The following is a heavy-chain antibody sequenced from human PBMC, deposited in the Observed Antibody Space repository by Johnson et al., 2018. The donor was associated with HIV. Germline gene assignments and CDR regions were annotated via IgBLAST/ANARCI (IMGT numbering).Heavy chain of an antibody. Sequence: VQLVESGGGLVQPGGSLRLSCAASGFTFSNYWMSWVRQAPGKGLEWVANIKEDGSEEYYVDSVKGRFTISRDNAKNSLYLQMNSLRAEDTAVYYCARVGILRRRGAFDIWGQGTMVTVSS. V-gene: IGHV3-7*05. J-gene: IGHJ3*02. CDR2: IKEDGSEE. CDR3: ARVGILRRRGAFDI. CDR1: GFTFSNYW. D-gene: IGHD2-15*01.